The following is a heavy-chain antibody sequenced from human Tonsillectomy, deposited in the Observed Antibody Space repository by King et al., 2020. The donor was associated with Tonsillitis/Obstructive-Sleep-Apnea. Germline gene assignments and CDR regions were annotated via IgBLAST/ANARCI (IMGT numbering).Heavy chain of an antibody. CDR1: GGSVSSGSYY. CDR2: IYYSGST. V-gene: IGHV4-61*01. CDR3: AAQTLDFWSGNYYFDS. D-gene: IGHD3-3*01. Sequence: VQLQESGPGLVKPSETLSLTCTVSGGSVSSGSYYWSWIRQPPGKGLEWIGYIYYSGSTNYNPSLKSRVTISVDTSKNQFSLKLNSVTAADTAVYYCAAQTLDFWSGNYYFDSRGQGTLVTVSS. J-gene: IGHJ4*02.